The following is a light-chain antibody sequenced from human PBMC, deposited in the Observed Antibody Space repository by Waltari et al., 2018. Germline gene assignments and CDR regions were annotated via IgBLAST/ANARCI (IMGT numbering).Light chain of an antibody. Sequence: EIVLTQSTGTLSLSQGERATLSCRASQSVSSSYLAGYQQKPGQAPRLLIYGASSRATGIPDRFSGSGSGTDFTLTISRLEPEDFAVYYCQQYGSSTETFGQGTKVEIK. CDR2: GAS. V-gene: IGKV3-20*01. CDR1: QSVSSSY. CDR3: QQYGSSTET. J-gene: IGKJ1*01.